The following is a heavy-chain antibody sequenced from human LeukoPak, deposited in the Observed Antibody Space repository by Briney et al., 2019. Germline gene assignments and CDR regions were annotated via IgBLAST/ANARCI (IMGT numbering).Heavy chain of an antibody. D-gene: IGHD4-23*01. Sequence: PGGSLRLSCAASGFTFSSYGMHWVRQAPGKGLEWVSAISGSGGSTYYADSVKGRFTISRDNSKNTLYLQMNSLRAEDTAVYYCGATVVEGDFDYWGQGTLVTVSS. CDR1: GFTFSSYG. CDR3: GATVVEGDFDY. CDR2: ISGSGGST. J-gene: IGHJ4*02. V-gene: IGHV3-23*01.